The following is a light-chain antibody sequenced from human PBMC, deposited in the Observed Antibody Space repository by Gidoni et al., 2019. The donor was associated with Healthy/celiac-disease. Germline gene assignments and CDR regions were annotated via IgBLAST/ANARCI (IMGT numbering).Light chain of an antibody. CDR3: QQYNSYSWT. J-gene: IGKJ1*01. Sequence: DIQMTKSSSTLSASVGDRVTITCRASQSSSSWLAWYQQKPGKAPKLLIYKASSLESGVPSRFSGSGSGTEFTLTISSVQPDDFATYYCQQYNSYSWTFGQXTKVEIK. CDR2: KAS. CDR1: QSSSSW. V-gene: IGKV1-5*03.